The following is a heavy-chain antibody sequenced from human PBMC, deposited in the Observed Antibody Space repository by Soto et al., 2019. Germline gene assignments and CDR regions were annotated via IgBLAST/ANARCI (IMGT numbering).Heavy chain of an antibody. D-gene: IGHD6-19*01. CDR2: ISYDGSNK. J-gene: IGHJ6*02. Sequence: QVQLVESGGGVVQPGRSLRLSCAASGFTFSSYGMHWVRQAPGKGLEWVAVISYDGSNKYYADSVKGRFTISRDNSXDTLYLQMNSLRAEDTAVYYCAKDGAGSGWRPQDYYYYAMDVWGQGTTVTVSS. CDR1: GFTFSSYG. V-gene: IGHV3-30*18. CDR3: AKDGAGSGWRPQDYYYYAMDV.